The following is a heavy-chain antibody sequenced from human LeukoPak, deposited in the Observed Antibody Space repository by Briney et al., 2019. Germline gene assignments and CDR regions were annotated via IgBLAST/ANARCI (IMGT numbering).Heavy chain of an antibody. J-gene: IGHJ6*03. Sequence: GGSLRLSCAASGFTFSDYNMRWIRQAPGKGLEWVSSISRSGSTKYYADSVKGRFTISRDNAKNSLFLQMNSLRAEDTAVYYXARXLRYCSGGNCYSGGLGYMDVWGKGTTVTISS. CDR1: GFTFSDYN. D-gene: IGHD2-15*01. CDR3: ARXLRYCSGGNCYSGGLGYMDV. CDR2: ISRSGSTK. V-gene: IGHV3-11*01.